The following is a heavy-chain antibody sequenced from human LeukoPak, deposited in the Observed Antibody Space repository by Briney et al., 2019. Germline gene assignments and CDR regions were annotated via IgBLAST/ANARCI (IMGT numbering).Heavy chain of an antibody. CDR2: ISSSSSYI. V-gene: IGHV3-21*01. CDR1: GFTFSSYS. D-gene: IGHD1-26*01. J-gene: IGHJ5*02. CDR3: ARDRVGAFDP. Sequence: GRSLRLSCAASGFTFSSYSMNWVRQDPGKGLEWVSSISSSSSYIYYADSVKGRFTISRDNAKNSLYLQMNSLRAEDTAVYYCARDRVGAFDPWGQGTLVTVSS.